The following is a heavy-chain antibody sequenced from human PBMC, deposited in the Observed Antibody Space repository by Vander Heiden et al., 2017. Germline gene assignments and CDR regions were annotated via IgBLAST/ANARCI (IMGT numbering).Heavy chain of an antibody. D-gene: IGHD6-19*01. Sequence: QVQLVQSGAEVKNPGASVKVSCKASGHSPTAYYMYWVRQAPGQGLEWMGWINPETGATKSAQKFQGRVTMTRDTSISTVYMELSRLRSDDTAIYYCARFLIAVAGLDPWGQGTLVTVSS. CDR2: INPETGAT. J-gene: IGHJ5*02. CDR1: GHSPTAYY. CDR3: ARFLIAVAGLDP. V-gene: IGHV1-2*02.